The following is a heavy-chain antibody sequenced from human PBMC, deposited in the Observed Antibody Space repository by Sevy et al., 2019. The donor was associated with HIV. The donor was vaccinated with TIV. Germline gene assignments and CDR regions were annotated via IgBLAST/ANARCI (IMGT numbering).Heavy chain of an antibody. CDR3: AKGGRGQQLVYFDY. Sequence: GGSLRLSCAASGFTFSSYAMSWVRQAPGKGLEWVSAISGSGGSTYYADSVKGRFTTSRDNSKNTLYLQMNSLRAEDTAVYYCAKGGRGQQLVYFDYWGQGTLVTVSS. J-gene: IGHJ4*02. V-gene: IGHV3-23*01. D-gene: IGHD6-13*01. CDR2: ISGSGGST. CDR1: GFTFSSYA.